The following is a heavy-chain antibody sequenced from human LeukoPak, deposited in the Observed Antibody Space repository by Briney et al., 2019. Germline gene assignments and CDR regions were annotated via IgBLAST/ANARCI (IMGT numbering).Heavy chain of an antibody. Sequence: ASVKVSCKASGYTLTVYYVHWVRQAPGQGLEWMGWSNPNSGGTNYAQKFQGRVTMTRDTSISTAFMELNSLRSDDTAVYYCATGGGYSGSSKGDFWGQGTLVTVSS. J-gene: IGHJ4*02. V-gene: IGHV1-2*02. CDR1: GYTLTVYY. D-gene: IGHD6-6*01. CDR3: ATGGGYSGSSKGDF. CDR2: SNPNSGGT.